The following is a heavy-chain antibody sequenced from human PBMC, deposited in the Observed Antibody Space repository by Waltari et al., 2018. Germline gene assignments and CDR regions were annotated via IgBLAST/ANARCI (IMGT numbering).Heavy chain of an antibody. D-gene: IGHD3-3*01. CDR3: AKGVVIYYYFDY. CDR1: GFTFDDYA. Sequence: EVQLVESGGGLVQPGRSLRLSCAASGFTFDDYAMHWVRQAPGKGLEWVSGISWNSGSIGYADSVKGRFTISRDNAKNSLYLQMNSLRAEDTALYYCAKGVVIYYYFDYWGQGTLVTVSS. V-gene: IGHV3-9*01. CDR2: ISWNSGSI. J-gene: IGHJ4*02.